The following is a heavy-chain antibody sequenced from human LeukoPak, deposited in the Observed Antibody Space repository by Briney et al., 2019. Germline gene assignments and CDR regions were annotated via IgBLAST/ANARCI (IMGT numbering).Heavy chain of an antibody. J-gene: IGHJ4*02. Sequence: SETLSLTCTVSGGSISSSSYYWGWIRQPPGKGLEWIGSIYYSGSTYYNPSLKSRVTISVDTSKNQFSLKLSSVTAADTAVYYCAREGYYYGSGSYYLGYYFDYWGQGTLVTVSS. CDR2: IYYSGST. CDR1: GGSISSSSYY. V-gene: IGHV4-39*02. D-gene: IGHD3-10*01. CDR3: AREGYYYGSGSYYLGYYFDY.